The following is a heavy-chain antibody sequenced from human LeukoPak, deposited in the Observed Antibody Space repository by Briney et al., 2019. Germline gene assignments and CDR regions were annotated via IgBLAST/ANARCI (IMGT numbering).Heavy chain of an antibody. CDR2: INPSGGST. D-gene: IGHD6-25*01. CDR3: ATGSRVFAFDI. V-gene: IGHV1-46*01. CDR1: GHTFTSYY. J-gene: IGHJ3*02. Sequence: APVKVSCKASGHTFTSYYSHWVRQAPGQGLEWMGIINPSGGSTNYAQKFQGRVTMTRDTSTSTVYMELSSLRSDDTAVYYCATGSRVFAFDIWGQGTMVTVSS.